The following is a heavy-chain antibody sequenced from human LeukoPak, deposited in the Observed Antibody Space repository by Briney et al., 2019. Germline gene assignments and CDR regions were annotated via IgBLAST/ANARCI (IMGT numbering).Heavy chain of an antibody. D-gene: IGHD5-12*01. Sequence: SETLSLTCAVYGGSFSGYYWSWIRQPPGKGLEWIGEINHSGSTNYNPSLKSRVTISVDTSKNQFSLKLSSVTAADTAVYYCARGRIRGYSGYVRNYMDVWGKGTTVTVSS. J-gene: IGHJ6*03. V-gene: IGHV4-34*01. CDR2: INHSGST. CDR1: GGSFSGYY. CDR3: ARGRIRGYSGYVRNYMDV.